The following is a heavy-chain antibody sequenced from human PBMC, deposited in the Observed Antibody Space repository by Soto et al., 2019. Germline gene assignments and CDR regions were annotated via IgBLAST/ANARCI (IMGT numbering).Heavy chain of an antibody. D-gene: IGHD1-26*01. V-gene: IGHV3-23*01. CDR2: ISGSGGNT. Sequence: EVQLLESGGDLVQPGGSLRLSCAASGLIFSDYAMSWVRQAPGKGLECVACISGSGGNTFYADSVKGRFTISRDNSKNTLSLHMNSLRVDDTAVYFCAKDRFGIGGPVDYWGQGTLVTVSA. J-gene: IGHJ4*02. CDR3: AKDRFGIGGPVDY. CDR1: GLIFSDYA.